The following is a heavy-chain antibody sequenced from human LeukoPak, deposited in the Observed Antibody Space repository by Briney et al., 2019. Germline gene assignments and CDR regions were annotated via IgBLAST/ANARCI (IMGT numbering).Heavy chain of an antibody. J-gene: IGHJ6*03. CDR2: IVVGSGNT. D-gene: IGHD6-19*01. CDR1: GFTFTSSA. V-gene: IGHV1-58*02. CDR3: AAFSPDPEQWLVPGRELNAEYYYYMDV. Sequence: ASVKVSCKASGFTFTSSAMQWVRQARGQRLEWIGWIVVGSGNTNYAQKFQERVTITRDMSTSTAYMELSSLRSEDTAVYYCAAFSPDPEQWLVPGRELNAEYYYYMDVWGKGTTVTVSS.